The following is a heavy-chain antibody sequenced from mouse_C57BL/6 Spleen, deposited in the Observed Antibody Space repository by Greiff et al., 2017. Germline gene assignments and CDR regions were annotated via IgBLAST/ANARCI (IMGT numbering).Heavy chain of an antibody. CDR3: ARMVTTRGFDY. D-gene: IGHD2-2*01. J-gene: IGHJ2*01. Sequence: QVQLKQSGPELVKPGASVKISCKASGYAFSSSWMNWVKQRPVKGLEWIGRIYPGDGDTNYNEKFKGKATLTADKSSSKAYMQLSSLTSEDSAVYFCARMVTTRGFDYWGQGTTLTVSS. CDR2: IYPGDGDT. V-gene: IGHV1-82*01. CDR1: GYAFSSSW.